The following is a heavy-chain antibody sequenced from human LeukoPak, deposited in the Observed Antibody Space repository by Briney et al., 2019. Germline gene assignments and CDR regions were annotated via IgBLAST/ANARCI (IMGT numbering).Heavy chain of an antibody. V-gene: IGHV3-23*01. D-gene: IGHD3-3*01. CDR3: ATDRGWRTSGYYLYYFEY. Sequence: GGSLRLSCAASGFTFSSYAMSWVRQAPGKGLEWVSIIRGSDGITYYTDSVKGRFTISRDNSKNTLYLQMSSLRAEDTAVYYCATDRGWRTSGYYLYYFEYWGQGTLVAYSS. CDR2: IRGSDGIT. J-gene: IGHJ4*02. CDR1: GFTFSSYA.